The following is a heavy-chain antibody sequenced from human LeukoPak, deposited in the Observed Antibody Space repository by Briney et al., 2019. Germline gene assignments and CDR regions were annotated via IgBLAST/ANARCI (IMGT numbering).Heavy chain of an antibody. V-gene: IGHV3-30*04. CDR3: ARDQQLTPNYYYYYMDV. D-gene: IGHD6-13*01. CDR1: GFTFSSYA. J-gene: IGHJ6*03. CDR2: ISYDGSNK. Sequence: QPGGSLRLSCAASGFTFSSYAMHWVRQAPGKGLEWVAVISYDGSNKYYADSVKGRFTISRDNSKNTLYLQMNSLRAEDTAVYYCARDQQLTPNYYYYYMDVWGKGTTVTVSS.